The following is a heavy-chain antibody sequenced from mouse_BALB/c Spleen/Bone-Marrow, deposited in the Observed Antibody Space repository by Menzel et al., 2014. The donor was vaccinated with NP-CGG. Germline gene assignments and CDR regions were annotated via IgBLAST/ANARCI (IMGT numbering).Heavy chain of an antibody. Sequence: VQLVESGAELMKPGASVKISCKATGYTFSSYWIEWVKQRPGHGLEWIGEILPGSGSTNYNEKFKGKATFTVDTSSNTAYMQLSSLTSEDSAVYYCAREDYYGSSYGDYWGQGTTLTVSS. D-gene: IGHD1-1*01. CDR1: GYTFSSYW. J-gene: IGHJ2*01. V-gene: IGHV1-9*01. CDR2: ILPGSGST. CDR3: AREDYYGSSYGDY.